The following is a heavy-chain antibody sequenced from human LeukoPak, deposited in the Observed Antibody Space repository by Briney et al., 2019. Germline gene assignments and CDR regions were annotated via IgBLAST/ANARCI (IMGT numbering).Heavy chain of an antibody. Sequence: PSETLSLTCTVSGGSISNYYWSWIRQPPGKGLEWIGYIYYSGSTNYNPSLKSRVTISVDTSKNQFSLKLSSVTAADTAVYYCAGVTTSTPLLYFDYRGQGTLVTVSS. J-gene: IGHJ4*02. CDR3: AGVTTSTPLLYFDY. CDR2: IYYSGST. CDR1: GGSISNYY. V-gene: IGHV4-59*12. D-gene: IGHD4-17*01.